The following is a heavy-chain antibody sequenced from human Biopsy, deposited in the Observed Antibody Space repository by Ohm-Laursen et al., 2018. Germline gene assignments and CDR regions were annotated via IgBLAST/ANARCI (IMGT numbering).Heavy chain of an antibody. CDR3: ARGPYGDNAGAFDV. V-gene: IGHV4-34*01. CDR1: GGSFSGYD. J-gene: IGHJ3*01. D-gene: IGHD4/OR15-4a*01. CDR2: FSHTGTT. Sequence: PSQTLSLTWVVDGGSFSGYDWTWIRQPPGKGLEWVGEFSHTGTTIYNPSLKSRLTISVDKSKNHFSLRLTSVTAADTATYFCARGPYGDNAGAFDVWGQGTVVTVSS.